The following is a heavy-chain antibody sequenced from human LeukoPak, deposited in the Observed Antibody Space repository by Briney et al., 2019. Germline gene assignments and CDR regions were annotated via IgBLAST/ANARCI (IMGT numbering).Heavy chain of an antibody. D-gene: IGHD3-10*01. Sequence: PGGSLRLSCAASGFTFSSYSMNWVRQAPGKGLEWVSSISSSSSYIYYADSVKGRFTISRDNAKNSLYLQMNSLRAEDTAVYYCAKSEEYGSEYFSPYFEYWGQGTLVTVSS. CDR3: AKSEEYGSEYFSPYFEY. V-gene: IGHV3-21*01. J-gene: IGHJ4*02. CDR1: GFTFSSYS. CDR2: ISSSSSYI.